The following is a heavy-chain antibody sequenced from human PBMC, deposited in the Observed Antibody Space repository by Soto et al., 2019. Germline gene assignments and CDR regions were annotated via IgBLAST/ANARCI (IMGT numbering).Heavy chain of an antibody. CDR3: AKDMSQLIPTGALDF. D-gene: IGHD1-1*01. CDR2: INWNSGTV. CDR1: GFKFDVYA. J-gene: IGHJ4*02. Sequence: EEHLGESGRGMVQPGRSLRLSFTAFGFKFDVYAMHWVRQGPGKGLECVSSINWNSGTVAYSDSVKGRFTISRDNLNNSPYLPMNSLRAEDTAFYFYAKDMSQLIPTGALDFRGQGSLVTDSS. V-gene: IGHV3-9*01.